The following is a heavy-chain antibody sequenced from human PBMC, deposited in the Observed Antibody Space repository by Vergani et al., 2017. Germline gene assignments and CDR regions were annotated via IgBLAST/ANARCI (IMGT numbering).Heavy chain of an antibody. V-gene: IGHV4-39*01. CDR1: GGSFFNSRYY. Sequence: QLQLQESGPGLVKPSGTLSLTCSVTGGSFFNSRYYWGWIRQPPGKGLEWIGRMEYNGRAYYTPSLRRRVAVSIDTSKLQFSLKLYSLTAADTAIYYCATHVTQDDYNDSDDFDYWGLGTLVTVSS. CDR2: MEYNGRA. D-gene: IGHD3-22*01. J-gene: IGHJ4*02. CDR3: ATHVTQDDYNDSDDFDY.